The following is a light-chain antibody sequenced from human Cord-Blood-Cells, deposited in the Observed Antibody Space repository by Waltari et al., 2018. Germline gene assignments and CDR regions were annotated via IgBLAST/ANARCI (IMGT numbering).Light chain of an antibody. J-gene: IGLJ1*01. CDR2: DVS. CDR3: CSYAGSYTYV. Sequence: QSALTQPRSVSGSPGQSVTISCTGTSSDVGGYNYVSWYQQHPGNSPKLMIYDVSKRPSGVPDRFSGSKSGNTASLTISGLQAVDEADYYCCSYAGSYTYVFGTGTKVTVL. CDR1: SSDVGGYNY. V-gene: IGLV2-11*01.